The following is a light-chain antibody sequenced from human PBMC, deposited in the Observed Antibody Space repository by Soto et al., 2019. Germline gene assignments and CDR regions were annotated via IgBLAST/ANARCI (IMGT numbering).Light chain of an antibody. CDR3: GAWDSSLSAGV. CDR2: ENN. V-gene: IGLV1-51*01. J-gene: IGLJ3*02. CDR1: SSNIGNNY. Sequence: QSVLTQPPSVSAAPGQKVTIFCSGSSSNIGNNYVSWYQQLPGTAPKLLMYENNKRPSGIPDRFSGSNSGTSATLGITGLQTGDEADYYCGAWDSSLSAGVFGGGTKLTVL.